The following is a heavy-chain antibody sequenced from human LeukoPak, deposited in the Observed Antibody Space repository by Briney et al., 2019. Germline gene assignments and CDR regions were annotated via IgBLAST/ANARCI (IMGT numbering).Heavy chain of an antibody. Sequence: QPGRSLRLSCAASGFTFSSYGMHWVRQAPGKGLEWVAVIWYDGSNKYYADSVKGRFTISRDNSKNTLYLQMNSLRAEDTAVYYCAKGRDTFDYWGQGTLVTVSS. CDR3: AKGRDTFDY. V-gene: IGHV3-30*18. D-gene: IGHD5-24*01. CDR1: GFTFSSYG. J-gene: IGHJ4*02. CDR2: IWYDGSNK.